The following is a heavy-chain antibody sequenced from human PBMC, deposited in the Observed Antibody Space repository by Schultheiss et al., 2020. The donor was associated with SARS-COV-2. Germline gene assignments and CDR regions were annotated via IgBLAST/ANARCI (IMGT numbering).Heavy chain of an antibody. CDR2: IYYSGST. V-gene: IGHV4-59*01. CDR3: ARGRVVAGTRFDY. Sequence: SETLSLTCTVSGGSISSYYWSWIRQPPGKGLEWIGYIYYSGSTNYNPSLKSRVTISVDTSKNQFSLKLSSVTAADTAVYYCARGRVVAGTRFDYWGQGTLVTVSS. CDR1: GGSISSYY. D-gene: IGHD6-19*01. J-gene: IGHJ4*02.